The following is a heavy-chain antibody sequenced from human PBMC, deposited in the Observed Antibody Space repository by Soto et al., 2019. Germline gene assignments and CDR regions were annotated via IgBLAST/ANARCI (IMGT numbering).Heavy chain of an antibody. D-gene: IGHD6-19*01. CDR3: ARDQRRYSSGWYFGY. J-gene: IGHJ4*02. CDR2: MNPNSGNT. Sequence: VKVSCKASGYTFTSYDINWVRQATGQGLEWMGWMNPNSGNTGYAQKFQGRVTITADESTSTAYMELSSLRSEDTAVYYCARDQRRYSSGWYFGYWGQGTLVTVSS. V-gene: IGHV1-8*01. CDR1: GYTFTSYD.